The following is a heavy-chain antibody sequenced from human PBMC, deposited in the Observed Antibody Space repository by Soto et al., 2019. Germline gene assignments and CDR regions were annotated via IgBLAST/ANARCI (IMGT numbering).Heavy chain of an antibody. J-gene: IGHJ4*01. V-gene: IGHV3-30*18. CDR1: GFTFSSYG. Sequence: QVQLVESGGGVVQPGRSLRLSCAASGFTFSSYGMHWVRQAPGKGLEWVAVISYDGSNKYYADSVKGRFTISRDNSKNTLYLQMNSLRAEDTAVYYCAKVTVAGTGAESDYWGHGTLVTVSS. CDR2: ISYDGSNK. CDR3: AKVTVAGTGAESDY. D-gene: IGHD6-19*01.